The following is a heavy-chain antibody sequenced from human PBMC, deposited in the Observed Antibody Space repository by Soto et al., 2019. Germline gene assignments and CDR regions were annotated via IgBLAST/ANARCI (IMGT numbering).Heavy chain of an antibody. CDR2: IYYSGST. D-gene: IGHD2-2*01. J-gene: IGHJ6*02. V-gene: IGHV4-39*01. Sequence: SETLSLTCTVSGGSISSSSYYWGWIRQPPGKGLEWIGSIYYSGSTYYNPSLKSRVTISVDTSKNQFSLKLSSVTAADTVVYYCARSNCISTSCYLVLYYYFGMAVLGQATTVT. CDR1: GGSISSSSYY. CDR3: ARSNCISTSCYLVLYYYFGMAV.